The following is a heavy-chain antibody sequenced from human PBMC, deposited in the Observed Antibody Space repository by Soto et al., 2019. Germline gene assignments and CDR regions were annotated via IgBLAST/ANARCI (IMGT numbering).Heavy chain of an antibody. CDR2: ISDDGSRT. CDR1: GFSFSTFE. CDR3: VKGGWLDF. J-gene: IGHJ5*01. Sequence: EVQLLESGGGLVQPGGSLRLSCAASGFSFSTFEMSWVRQAPGRGLEWVSFISDDGSRTYYADAVKGRFTISRDNSKHTLYLRMNRLTAEDTAVYACVKGGWLDFCGQGALVTVSS. D-gene: IGHD3-16*01. V-gene: IGHV3-23*01.